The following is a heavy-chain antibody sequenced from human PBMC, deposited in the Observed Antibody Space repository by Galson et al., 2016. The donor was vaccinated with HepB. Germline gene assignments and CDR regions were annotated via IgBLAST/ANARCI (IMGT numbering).Heavy chain of an antibody. CDR1: GDSVSSSRAA. Sequence: CAISGDSVSSSRAAWNWIRQSPSRGLEWLGRTYYRLKWNNDYAVSVKSRIIINPDTSKNQFSLQLKSVTPEDTAVYYCARAVEDYTFWSRLYCMDVWRQGTTVSVSS. CDR2: TYYRLKWNN. D-gene: IGHD3-3*01. J-gene: IGHJ6*02. CDR3: ARAVEDYTFWSRLYCMDV. V-gene: IGHV6-1*01.